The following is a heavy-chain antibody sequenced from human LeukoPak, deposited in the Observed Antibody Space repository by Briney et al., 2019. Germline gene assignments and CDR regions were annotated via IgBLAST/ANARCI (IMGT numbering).Heavy chain of an antibody. D-gene: IGHD3-3*01. CDR3: AREMNIFGVVIGSKGRWFDP. V-gene: IGHV3-30-3*01. CDR1: GFTFSSYA. CDR2: ISYDGSNK. J-gene: IGHJ5*02. Sequence: GGSLRLSCAASGFTFSSYAMHWVRQAPGKGLEWVAVISYDGSNKYYADSVKGRFTISRDNSKNTLYLQMNSLRAEDTAVYYCAREMNIFGVVIGSKGRWFDPWGQGTLVTVSS.